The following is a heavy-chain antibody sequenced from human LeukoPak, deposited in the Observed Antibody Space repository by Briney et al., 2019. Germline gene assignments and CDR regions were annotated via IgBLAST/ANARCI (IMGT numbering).Heavy chain of an antibody. CDR1: GFTFRAYG. J-gene: IGHJ4*02. D-gene: IGHD6-13*01. CDR3: AKTVSSSWGFFDY. Sequence: GGSLRLSCAASGFTFRAYGMHWVRQAPGKGLEWVAFIRNDGTVKYYADSVKGRFTISRDNSKNTLYLQMNSLRGEDTAMYSCAKTVSSSWGFFDYWGQGTLVTVSS. CDR2: IRNDGTVK. V-gene: IGHV3-30*02.